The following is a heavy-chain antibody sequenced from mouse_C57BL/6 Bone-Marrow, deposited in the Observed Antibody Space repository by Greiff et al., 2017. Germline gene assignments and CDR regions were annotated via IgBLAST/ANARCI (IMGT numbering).Heavy chain of an antibody. D-gene: IGHD2-4*01. CDR3: VGHRDYDYDVWFAY. V-gene: IGHV10-1*01. CDR2: IRSKSSNYAT. J-gene: IGHJ3*01. CDR1: GFSFNTYA. Sequence: EVKLVESGGGLVQPKGSLTLSCAASGFSFNTYAMNWVRQAPGKGLEWVARIRSKSSNYATYYGDSGKDRFTISRDDSDSMLYLQMNNFKTEDTAMYYCVGHRDYDYDVWFAYWGQGTLVTVSA.